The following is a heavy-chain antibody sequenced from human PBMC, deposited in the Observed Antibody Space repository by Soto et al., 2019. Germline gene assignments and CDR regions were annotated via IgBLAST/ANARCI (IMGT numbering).Heavy chain of an antibody. V-gene: IGHV4-59*01. J-gene: IGHJ4*02. CDR1: GGCISSYY. D-gene: IGHD2-21*01. CDR3: TRGGDPYKTGH. Sequence: SEKLWLTGTVAGGCISSYYWSLIRQPPGKGLEWIGYIYYSGSTNYNPSLKGRVTMSVDTSKNQFSLKLTSVNTADTAIYYCTRGGDPYKTGHWGQGTLVTVSS. CDR2: IYYSGST.